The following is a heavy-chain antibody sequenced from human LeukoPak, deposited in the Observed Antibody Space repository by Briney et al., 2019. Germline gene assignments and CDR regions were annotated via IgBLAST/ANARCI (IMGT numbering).Heavy chain of an antibody. CDR1: GGSISNYY. D-gene: IGHD2-15*01. V-gene: IGHV4-59*08. J-gene: IGHJ6*02. CDR2: IYYSGST. CDR3: ARLREDSYEYYGMDV. Sequence: SETLSLTCTVSGGSISNYYWSWIRQPPGKGLEWIGYIYYSGSTNYNPSLKSRVTISVDTSQRQFSLKLSSVTAADTAVYYCARLREDSYEYYGMDVWGQGTTVTVSS.